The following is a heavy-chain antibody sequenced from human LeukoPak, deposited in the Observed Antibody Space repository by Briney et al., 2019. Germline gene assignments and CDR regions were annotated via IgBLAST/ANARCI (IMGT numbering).Heavy chain of an antibody. Sequence: SVKVSCKASGYTFTSYDINWVRQATGQGLEWMGRVIPILGIANYAQKFQGRVTITADKSTSTAYMELSSLRSEDTAVYYCARDRRYYDSSGHSIDYWGQGTLVTVSS. CDR1: GYTFTSYD. D-gene: IGHD3-22*01. CDR3: ARDRRYYDSSGHSIDY. CDR2: VIPILGIA. J-gene: IGHJ4*02. V-gene: IGHV1-69*04.